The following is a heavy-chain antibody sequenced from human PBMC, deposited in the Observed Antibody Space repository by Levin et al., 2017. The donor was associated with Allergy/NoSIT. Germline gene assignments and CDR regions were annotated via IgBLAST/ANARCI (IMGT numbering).Heavy chain of an antibody. V-gene: IGHV3-23*01. Sequence: GGSLRLSCAASGFTLSSSSMNWVRQAPGKGLEWVSGTSGRGATYDADTVKGRFTISRDLSKNTLYLQMNSLRDEDTAIYYCAKNLGWWYPADAIDVWGQGTMVIVSS. CDR2: TSGRGAT. CDR3: AKNLGWWYPADAIDV. D-gene: IGHD2-15*01. J-gene: IGHJ3*01. CDR1: GFTLSSSS.